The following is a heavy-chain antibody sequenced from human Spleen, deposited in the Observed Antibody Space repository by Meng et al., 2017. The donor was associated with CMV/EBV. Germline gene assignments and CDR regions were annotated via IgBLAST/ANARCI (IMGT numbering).Heavy chain of an antibody. CDR1: GGSFSGYY. D-gene: IGHD7-27*01. CDR3: ARARSNGDLDD. CDR2: INHSGST. V-gene: IGHV4-34*01. J-gene: IGHJ4*02. Sequence: GSLRLSCAVYGGSFSGYYWSWIRQPPGKGLEWIGEINHSGSTNSNPSLKSRVTISVDTSRNQFFLKLNSVTAADTAMYYCARARSNGDLDDWGQGTLVTVSS.